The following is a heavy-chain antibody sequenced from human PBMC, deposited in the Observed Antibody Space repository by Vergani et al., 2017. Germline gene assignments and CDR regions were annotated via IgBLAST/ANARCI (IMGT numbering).Heavy chain of an antibody. V-gene: IGHV3-74*01. CDR3: AREGGVLRYFDWLPFDY. Sequence: EVQLVESGGGLVQPGGSLRLSCAASGFTFSRYWMHWVRHAPGKGLVWVSRINSDGSSTSYADSVKGRFTISRDNAKTTLYLQMNRLRAEDTAVYYCAREGGVLRYFDWLPFDYWGQGTLVTVSS. J-gene: IGHJ4*02. CDR1: GFTFSRYW. D-gene: IGHD3-9*01. CDR2: INSDGSST.